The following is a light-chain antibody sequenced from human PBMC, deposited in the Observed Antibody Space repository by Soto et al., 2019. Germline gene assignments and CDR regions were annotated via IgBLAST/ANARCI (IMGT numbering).Light chain of an antibody. CDR1: SSDVGGSEY. CDR3: SSYTSGSTLDV. Sequence: QSVLTQPASVSGSPGQSITISCTGTSSDVGGSEYVSWYQQHPGKAPKAMIYEVSDRPSGVSHRFSGSKSANTATLTISGLQPEDEADYYCSSYTSGSTLDVFGTGTKVTVL. J-gene: IGLJ1*01. CDR2: EVS. V-gene: IGLV2-14*01.